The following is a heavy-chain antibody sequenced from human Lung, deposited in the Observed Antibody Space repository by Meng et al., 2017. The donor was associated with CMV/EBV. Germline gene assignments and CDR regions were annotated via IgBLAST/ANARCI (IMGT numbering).Heavy chain of an antibody. CDR2: IIPILGIA. Sequence: SXXVSXKASGGTFSSYTISWVRQAPGQGLEWMGRIIPILGIANYAQKFQGRVTITADKSTSTAYMELSSLRSEDTAVYYCARTPNRYCSSTSCDGRYYGMDVXGQGTTVTVSS. V-gene: IGHV1-69*02. CDR1: GGTFSSYT. J-gene: IGHJ6*02. CDR3: ARTPNRYCSSTSCDGRYYGMDV. D-gene: IGHD2-2*01.